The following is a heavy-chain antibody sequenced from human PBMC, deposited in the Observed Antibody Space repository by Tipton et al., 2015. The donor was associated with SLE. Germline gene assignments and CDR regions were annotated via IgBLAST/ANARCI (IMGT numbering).Heavy chain of an antibody. D-gene: IGHD5-18*01. J-gene: IGHJ5*02. CDR3: ARLHGYSYGLNWFDP. V-gene: IGHV4-61*01. Sequence: TLSLTCTVSGDSVYTSSYYWGWIRQPPGKGLEWIGSLDDSGNTNYNPSLRSRVTMSIDTSKSQFSLKLSSVTAADTAVYYCARLHGYSYGLNWFDPWGQGTLISVSS. CDR2: LDDSGNT. CDR1: GDSVYTSSYY.